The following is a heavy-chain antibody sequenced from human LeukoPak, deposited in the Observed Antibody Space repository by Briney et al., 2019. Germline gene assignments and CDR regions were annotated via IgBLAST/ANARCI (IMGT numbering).Heavy chain of an antibody. D-gene: IGHD7-27*01. CDR2: VYYSGST. CDR1: GGSISSYY. J-gene: IGHJ4*02. V-gene: IGHV4-59*01. Sequence: SETLSLTCTVSGGSISSYYWSWIRQPPGKGLEWIGYVYYSGSTEYNPSLRSRVTISLEMSKHQFSLNVTSVTAADTAVYYCATNTGTVFDYWGQGALVTVSS. CDR3: ATNTGTVFDY.